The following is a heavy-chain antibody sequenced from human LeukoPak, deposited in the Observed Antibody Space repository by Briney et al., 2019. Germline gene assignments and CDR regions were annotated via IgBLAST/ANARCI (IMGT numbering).Heavy chain of an antibody. Sequence: SETLSLTCTVSGGSISSSSYYWGWIRQPPGKGLEWIGSIYYSGSTYYNPSLKSRVTISVDTSKNQFSLKLSSVTAADTAVYYRARAAGITGTTTYGPIDYWGQGTLVTVSS. V-gene: IGHV4-39*07. CDR2: IYYSGST. J-gene: IGHJ4*02. CDR1: GGSISSSSYY. D-gene: IGHD1-7*01. CDR3: ARAAGITGTTTYGPIDY.